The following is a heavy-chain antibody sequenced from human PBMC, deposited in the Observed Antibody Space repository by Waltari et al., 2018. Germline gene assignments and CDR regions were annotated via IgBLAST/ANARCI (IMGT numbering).Heavy chain of an antibody. CDR3: ASGRERSYGSANYYQLDY. CDR2: ITGNENT. CDR1: GYTVFASP. Sequence: VQLVQSGAEMNKPGASVTLSCKASGYTVFASPIHSGREAPGQRLERMGWITGNENTKYSQRFQGRVTITRDRSASTTYMDLSTLRSEDTAVYYCASGRERSYGSANYYQLDYWGQGTLVTVAS. D-gene: IGHD3-10*01. J-gene: IGHJ4*02. V-gene: IGHV1-3*01.